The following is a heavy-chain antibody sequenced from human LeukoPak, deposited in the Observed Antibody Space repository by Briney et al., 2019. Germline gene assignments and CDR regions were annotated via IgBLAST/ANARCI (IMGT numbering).Heavy chain of an antibody. CDR3: AREGDYPLYYYYMDV. CDR2: IYTSGST. J-gene: IGHJ6*03. Sequence: SETLTLTCTVSGVSISSYYWSWIRQPPGKGLEWIGRIYTSGSTNYNPSLKSRVTMSIDTSKIQFSMKRSSVTAADTAVYYCAREGDYPLYYYYMDVWGKGTTVTISS. D-gene: IGHD4-17*01. V-gene: IGHV4-4*07. CDR1: GVSISSYY.